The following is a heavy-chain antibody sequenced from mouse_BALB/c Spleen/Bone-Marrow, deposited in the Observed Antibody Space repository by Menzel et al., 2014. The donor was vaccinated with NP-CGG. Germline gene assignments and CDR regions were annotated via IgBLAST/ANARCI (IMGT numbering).Heavy chain of an antibody. CDR3: ARGYPSGY. CDR2: IYPGDGDT. D-gene: IGHD3-2*02. J-gene: IGHJ2*01. Sequence: QVQLKQSGAELARPGASVKLSCKASGYTFTSYWMQWVKQRPGQGLEWIGAIYPGDGDTRYTQKFKGKATLTADKSSSTAYMQLSSLASEDSAVYYCARGYPSGYWGQGTTLTVSS. CDR1: GYTFTSYW. V-gene: IGHV1-87*01.